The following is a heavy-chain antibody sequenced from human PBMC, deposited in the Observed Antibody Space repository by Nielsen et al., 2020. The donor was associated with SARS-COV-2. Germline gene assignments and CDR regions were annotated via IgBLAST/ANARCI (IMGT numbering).Heavy chain of an antibody. CDR3: ARLPFGYDFWSPIGGGMDV. CDR1: GDSVSSNSAA. CDR2: TYYRSKWYN. Sequence: LRLSCAISGDSVSSNSAAWNWIRQSPSRGLEWLGRTYYRSKWYNDYAVSVKSRITINPDTSKNQFSLQLNSVTPEDTAVYYCARLPFGYDFWSPIGGGMDVWGQGTTVTVSS. J-gene: IGHJ6*02. V-gene: IGHV6-1*01. D-gene: IGHD3-3*01.